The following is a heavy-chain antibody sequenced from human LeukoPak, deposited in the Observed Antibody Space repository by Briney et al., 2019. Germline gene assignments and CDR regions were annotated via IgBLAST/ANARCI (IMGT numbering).Heavy chain of an antibody. J-gene: IGHJ4*02. D-gene: IGHD6-19*01. Sequence: GGSLRLSCAASGFIFSDYDMNWVRQAPGEGLEWVAFIRYDETNEYYADSVKGRFTISRDNAKNTLYLQMNSLRAEDTAVYYCATLISGWSLYWGQGTLVTVSS. CDR2: IRYDETNE. V-gene: IGHV3-30*02. CDR3: ATLISGWSLY. CDR1: GFIFSDYD.